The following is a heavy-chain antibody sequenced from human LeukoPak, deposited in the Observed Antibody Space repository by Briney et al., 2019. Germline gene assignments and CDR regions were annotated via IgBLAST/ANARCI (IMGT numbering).Heavy chain of an antibody. D-gene: IGHD6-19*01. V-gene: IGHV3-23*01. Sequence: PGGSLRLSCVASGFTFSRYAMSWVRQAPGKGLEWVSAITVSGGGTFYADSVKGRFTISRDNSKNTLYLQMNSLRAEDTAVYYCAEVRDSSGWYYFDCWGQGTLVTVSS. CDR3: AEVRDSSGWYYFDC. J-gene: IGHJ4*02. CDR1: GFTFSRYA. CDR2: ITVSGGGT.